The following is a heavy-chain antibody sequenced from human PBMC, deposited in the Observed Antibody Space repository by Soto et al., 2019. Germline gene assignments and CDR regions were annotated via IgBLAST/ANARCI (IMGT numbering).Heavy chain of an antibody. V-gene: IGHV3-7*01. CDR2: IKADGSAT. Sequence: GGSLRLSCAASGFTFSNYWMTWVRQAPGKGLEWVANIKADGSATYSVDSVKGRFTFSKDNTENSLYLQMNSLRAEDTAVYYCARDRGPNTFDYWGQGTLVTVSS. CDR1: GFTFSNYW. CDR3: ARDRGPNTFDY. J-gene: IGHJ4*02.